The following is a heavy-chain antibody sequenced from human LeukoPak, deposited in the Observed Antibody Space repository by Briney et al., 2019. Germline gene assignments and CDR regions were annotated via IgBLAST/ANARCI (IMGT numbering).Heavy chain of an antibody. CDR3: ARSLRGYSGYAFYYYGMDV. J-gene: IGHJ6*02. D-gene: IGHD5-12*01. Sequence: SETLSLTCGVYGESFSDYYWSWIRQPPGKGLEWIGEINHSGSTNYNPSLKSRVTISIDTSKKQFSLKLSSVTAAGTAVYYCARSLRGYSGYAFYYYGMDVWGQGTTVTVSS. V-gene: IGHV4-34*01. CDR1: GESFSDYY. CDR2: INHSGST.